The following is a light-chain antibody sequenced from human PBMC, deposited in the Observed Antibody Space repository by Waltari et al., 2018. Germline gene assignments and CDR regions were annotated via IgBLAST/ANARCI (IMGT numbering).Light chain of an antibody. J-gene: IGLJ2*01. V-gene: IGLV2-23*01. Sequence: QSALTQPASVSGSPGQSITISCSGSSSDIGNYKVVSWYQHHPGEAPKLIIYAGDRRPPGVSNRFAGSNSGSTASLTISGLQAEDEADYYCSSYTGSMKFGGGTRLTVL. CDR3: SSYTGSMK. CDR2: AGD. CDR1: SSDIGNYKV.